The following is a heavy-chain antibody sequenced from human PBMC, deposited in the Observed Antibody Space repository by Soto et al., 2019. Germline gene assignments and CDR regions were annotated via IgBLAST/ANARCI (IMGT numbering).Heavy chain of an antibody. V-gene: IGHV1-8*01. CDR1: GYTFSTAD. J-gene: IGHJ4*02. D-gene: IGHD1-1*01. CDR2: MSPNSGNT. CDR3: AKEPATAKPEGVDF. Sequence: ASVKVSCKASGYTFSTADINWVRQATGQGLEWMGWMSPNSGNTHSVEKFQGRVTMTRDTSITTAYMELSRLRSGDTAVYYCAKEPATAKPEGVDFWGQGTLVTVSS.